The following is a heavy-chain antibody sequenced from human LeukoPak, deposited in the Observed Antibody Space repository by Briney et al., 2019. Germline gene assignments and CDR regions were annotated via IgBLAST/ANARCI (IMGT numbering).Heavy chain of an antibody. D-gene: IGHD1-1*01. J-gene: IGHJ4*02. CDR2: ISYDGNNK. Sequence: PGGSLRLSCAASGFTFSSYAMHWVRQAPGKGLEWVAVISYDGNNKYFADSVKGRFTIPRDNSKNTLYLQVNSLRTEDTAMYYCARGSGTRVAPYYFDHWGQGTLVTVSS. V-gene: IGHV3-30-3*01. CDR1: GFTFSSYA. CDR3: ARGSGTRVAPYYFDH.